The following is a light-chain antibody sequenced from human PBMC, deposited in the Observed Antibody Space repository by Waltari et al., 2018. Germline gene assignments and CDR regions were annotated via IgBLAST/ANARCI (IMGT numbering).Light chain of an antibody. CDR1: SSDVGGDNS. CDR2: DVS. V-gene: IGLV2-14*03. CDR3: SSQSSDNVVL. J-gene: IGLJ2*01. Sequence: QSALTQPASVSGPPGQSITISCTATSSDVGGDNSVSWYQDHPGQAPKVIIYDVSDRPSGISERFSGSKSGNTASLTISGLQAEDEADYYCSSQSSDNVVLFGGGTKLTVL.